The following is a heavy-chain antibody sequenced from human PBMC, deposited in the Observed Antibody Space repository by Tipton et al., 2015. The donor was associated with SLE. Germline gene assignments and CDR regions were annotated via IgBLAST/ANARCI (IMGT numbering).Heavy chain of an antibody. Sequence: SLRLSCAASGFTFSSYGTSWVRQAPGKGLEWVSAISGSGGSTYYADSVKGRFTISRDNSKNTLYLQMNSLRAEDTAVYYCARGSGYSSGWDYWGQGTLVTVSS. CDR1: GFTFSSYG. CDR3: ARGSGYSSGWDY. D-gene: IGHD6-19*01. J-gene: IGHJ4*02. V-gene: IGHV3-23*01. CDR2: ISGSGGST.